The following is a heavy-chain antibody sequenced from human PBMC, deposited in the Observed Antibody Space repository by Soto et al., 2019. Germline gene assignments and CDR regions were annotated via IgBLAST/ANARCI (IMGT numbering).Heavy chain of an antibody. J-gene: IGHJ5*02. CDR1: GGSFSGYY. D-gene: IGHD3-10*01. V-gene: IGHV4-34*01. CDR2: INHSGST. Sequence: SETLSLTCAVYGGSFSGYYWSWIRQPPGKGLEWIGEINHSGSTNYNPSLKSRVTISVDTSKNQFSLKLSSVTAADTAVYYCARGKNYYGSGSYYKPYNWFDPWGQGTLVTVSS. CDR3: ARGKNYYGSGSYYKPYNWFDP.